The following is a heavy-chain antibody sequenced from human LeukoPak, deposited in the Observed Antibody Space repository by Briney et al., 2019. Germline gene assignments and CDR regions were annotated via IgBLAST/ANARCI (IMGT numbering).Heavy chain of an antibody. J-gene: IGHJ4*02. CDR2: MNPNSGNT. Sequence: ASVKVSCKASGYTFTSYDINWVRQATGQGLEWMGWMNPNSGNTGYAQKFQGRVTITRNTSISTAYMELSSLRSEDTAVYYCTRLRYDFWSGSDYWGQGTLVTVSS. D-gene: IGHD3-3*01. CDR3: TRLRYDFWSGSDY. CDR1: GYTFTSYD. V-gene: IGHV1-8*03.